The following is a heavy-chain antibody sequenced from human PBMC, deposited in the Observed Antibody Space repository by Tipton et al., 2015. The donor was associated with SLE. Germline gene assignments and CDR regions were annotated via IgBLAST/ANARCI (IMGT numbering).Heavy chain of an antibody. V-gene: IGHV4-59*01. Sequence: TLSLTCTVSGGSISSYYWSWIRQPPGKGLEWIGYIYYSGSTNYNPSLKSRVTISVDTSKNQFSLKLSSVTAADTAVYYCARVADSSGLHAFDIWGQGTMVTVSS. D-gene: IGHD3-22*01. CDR2: IYYSGST. CDR3: ARVADSSGLHAFDI. CDR1: GGSISSYY. J-gene: IGHJ3*02.